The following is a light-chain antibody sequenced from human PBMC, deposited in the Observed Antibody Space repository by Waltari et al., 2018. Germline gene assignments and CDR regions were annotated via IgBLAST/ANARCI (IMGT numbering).Light chain of an antibody. V-gene: IGKV3-15*01. J-gene: IGKJ2*01. Sequence: EIVMAQSPASLSVSPGERAIFSCRASQSVTTNVAWYQQKPGQPPRLLIYGASTRATDIPARFSCSGSGTEFTLTITSPQSEDVGVYYCHQYNDGPPFNFGQGTKLEIK. CDR1: QSVTTN. CDR3: HQYNDGPPFN. CDR2: GAS.